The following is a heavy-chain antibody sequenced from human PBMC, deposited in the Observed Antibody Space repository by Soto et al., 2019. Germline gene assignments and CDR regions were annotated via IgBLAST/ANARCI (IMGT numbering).Heavy chain of an antibody. Sequence: QVQLQESGPGLVKPSETLSLTCTVSGGSISSLHWSWIRQPPGKGLEWLGYIHYSGSTNYNPSLESRVTISVDTSKNQFSLKLSAVTAADTAVYYCARSMDVTLTVVDRDEYFDSWGQGTLVTVSS. J-gene: IGHJ4*02. V-gene: IGHV4-59*01. CDR1: GGSISSLH. CDR3: ARSMDVTLTVVDRDEYFDS. CDR2: IHYSGST. D-gene: IGHD3-22*01.